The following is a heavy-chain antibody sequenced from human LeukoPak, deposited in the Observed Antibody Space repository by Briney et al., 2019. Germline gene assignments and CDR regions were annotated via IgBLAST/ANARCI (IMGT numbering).Heavy chain of an antibody. D-gene: IGHD3-22*01. J-gene: IGHJ4*02. CDR2: IYSGGST. V-gene: IGHV3-66*01. CDR3: ARERDSSGYFDS. Sequence: QPGGSLRLSCAASGLTISNNFMGWVRQAPGKGLEWVSLIYSGGSTYSADSVKGRFTISRDNSKNTLYLQMNSLRAEDTAVYYCARERDSSGYFDSWGQGTLVTVSS. CDR1: GLTISNNF.